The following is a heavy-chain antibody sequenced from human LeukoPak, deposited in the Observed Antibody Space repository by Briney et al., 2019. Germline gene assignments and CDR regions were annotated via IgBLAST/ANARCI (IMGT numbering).Heavy chain of an antibody. D-gene: IGHD6-19*01. CDR2: FDPEDGET. Sequence: ASVKVSCKVSGCTLTDLSMHWVRQAPGKGLEWMGGFDPEDGETIYAQKFQGRVTMTEDTSTDTAYMELSSLRSEDTAVYYCATVQWLGGYYFDYWGQGTLVTVSS. CDR3: ATVQWLGGYYFDY. J-gene: IGHJ4*02. V-gene: IGHV1-24*01. CDR1: GCTLTDLS.